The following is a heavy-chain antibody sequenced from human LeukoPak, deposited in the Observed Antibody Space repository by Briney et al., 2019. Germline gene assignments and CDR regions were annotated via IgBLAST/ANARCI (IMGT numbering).Heavy chain of an antibody. CDR2: ISGSGGST. CDR1: GFTFSSYA. D-gene: IGHD2-21*01. V-gene: IGHV3-23*01. J-gene: IGHJ3*02. Sequence: VGSLRLSCAASGFTFSSYAMSWVRQAPGKGLEWVSAISGSGGSTYYADSVKGRFTISRDNSKNTLYLQMNSLRAEDTAVYYCAKDLAYCGGDCYFAPPRSQLGLLLDDFDIWGQGTMVTVSS. CDR3: AKDLAYCGGDCYFAPPRSQLGLLLDDFDI.